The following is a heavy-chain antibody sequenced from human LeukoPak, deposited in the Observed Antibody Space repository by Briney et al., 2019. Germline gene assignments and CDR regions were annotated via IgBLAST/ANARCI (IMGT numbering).Heavy chain of an antibody. D-gene: IGHD3-10*01. V-gene: IGHV3-48*01. CDR3: ARDKKGIDY. CDR1: GFIFSSYA. CDR2: ISSGSGTI. J-gene: IGHJ4*02. Sequence: PGGSLRLSCAASGFIFSSYAMNWVRQAPGKGLEWISYISSGSGTIYYADSMKGRFTISRDNARNSLYLQMNSLRAEDTAVYYCARDKKGIDYWGQGTLVTVSS.